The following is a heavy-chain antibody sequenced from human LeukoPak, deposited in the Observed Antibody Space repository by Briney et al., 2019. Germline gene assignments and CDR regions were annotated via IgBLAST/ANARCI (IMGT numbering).Heavy chain of an antibody. Sequence: PGGSLRLSCAVSGFAFGSEAMSCVRQSPARGLEWVASISPGGGTTYYADYVKGRFTISRDNSKNSLFVQMNSLRAEDTAVYFCAKSRSGSANWALQFFDNWGQGTLVTVSS. V-gene: IGHV3-23*01. CDR2: ISPGGGTT. J-gene: IGHJ4*02. CDR1: GFAFGSEA. CDR3: AKSRSGSANWALQFFDN. D-gene: IGHD1-1*01.